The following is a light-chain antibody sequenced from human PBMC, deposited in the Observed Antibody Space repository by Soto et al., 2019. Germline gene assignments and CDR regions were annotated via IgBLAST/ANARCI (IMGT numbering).Light chain of an antibody. V-gene: IGKV1-5*03. Sequence: DIQMTRSPSALSASVGDRVIVTCRASQTISDSLAWYQQKPGKAPKLLIYKASSLESGVPSNFSGSGSGTEFTLTISSLQPEDFATYYCQQYNSYPWTFGQGTKVDIK. CDR1: QTISDS. CDR3: QQYNSYPWT. J-gene: IGKJ1*01. CDR2: KAS.